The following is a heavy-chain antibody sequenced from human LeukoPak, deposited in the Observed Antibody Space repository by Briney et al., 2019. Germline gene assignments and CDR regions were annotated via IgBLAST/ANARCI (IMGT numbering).Heavy chain of an antibody. V-gene: IGHV3-23*01. J-gene: IGHJ4*02. Sequence: GGSLRLSCAASGFTFSSYGMTWVRQAPGKGLEWVSAITGSGAFTDYADSVKGRFTISRDNSKNTLYLQMNSLRAEDTAVYYCAKRSAESSGYFDYWGQGTLVTVSS. CDR1: GFTFSSYG. CDR2: ITGSGAFT. D-gene: IGHD6-19*01. CDR3: AKRSAESSGYFDY.